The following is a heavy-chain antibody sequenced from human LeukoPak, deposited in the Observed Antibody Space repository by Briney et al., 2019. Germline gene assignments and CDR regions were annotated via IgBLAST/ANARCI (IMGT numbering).Heavy chain of an antibody. J-gene: IGHJ4*02. CDR3: ARARAITGTTSFDY. CDR2: ISGGSGYT. V-gene: IGHV3-11*06. Sequence: GGSLRLSCAASGFSFSDHYMTWIRQAPGKGLEWVSYISGGSGYTNYADSVKGRFTISRDNAKNSLYLQMNSLRAEDTAVYYCARARAITGTTSFDYWGQGTLVTVSS. CDR1: GFSFSDHY. D-gene: IGHD1-7*01.